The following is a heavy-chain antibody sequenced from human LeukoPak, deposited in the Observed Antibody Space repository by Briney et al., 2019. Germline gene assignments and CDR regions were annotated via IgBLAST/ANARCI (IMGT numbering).Heavy chain of an antibody. J-gene: IGHJ5*02. CDR3: ARGPVRSYWFDP. CDR2: IIPIFGTA. V-gene: IGHV1-69*13. D-gene: IGHD3-10*01. CDR1: GGTFSSYA. Sequence: EASVKVSCKASGGTFSSYAIRWVRQAPGQGLEWMGGIIPIFGTANYAQKFQGRVTITADESASTAYMELSSLRSEDTAVYYCARGPVRSYWFDPWGQGTLVTVSS.